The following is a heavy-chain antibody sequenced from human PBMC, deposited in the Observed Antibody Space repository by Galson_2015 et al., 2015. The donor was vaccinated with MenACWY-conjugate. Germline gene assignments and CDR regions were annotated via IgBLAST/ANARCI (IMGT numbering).Heavy chain of an antibody. D-gene: IGHD5-18*01. J-gene: IGHJ4*02. V-gene: IGHV3-7*03. CDR3: ARDEGYSYGIFDY. CDR1: GFTFSSYW. CDR2: IKQDGSEK. Sequence: SLRLSCAASGFTFSSYWMSWVRQAPGKGLEWVANIKQDGSEKYYVDSVKGRFTISRDNAKNSLYLQMNILNAEDKAVYYCARDEGYSYGIFDYWGQGTLVTVSS.